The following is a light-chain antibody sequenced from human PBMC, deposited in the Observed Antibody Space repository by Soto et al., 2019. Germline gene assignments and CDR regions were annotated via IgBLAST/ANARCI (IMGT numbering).Light chain of an antibody. J-gene: IGKJ2*01. CDR3: QQYGSSPLYT. CDR2: GAS. Sequence: EIVLTQSPGTLSLSPGERATLSCRASQSVSSSYLAWYQQKPGQAPRLLIYGASSRATGIPDRFSGSGYGTDLTLTISRLEPEDFAVYYCQQYGSSPLYTFGQGTKLEIK. V-gene: IGKV3-20*01. CDR1: QSVSSSY.